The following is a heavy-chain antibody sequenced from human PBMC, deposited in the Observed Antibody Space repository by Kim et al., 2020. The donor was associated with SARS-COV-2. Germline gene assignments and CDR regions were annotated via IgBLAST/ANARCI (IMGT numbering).Heavy chain of an antibody. D-gene: IGHD3-16*02. Sequence: ASVKVSCKASGYTFTSYGISWVRQAPGQGLEWMGWISAYNGNTNYAPKLQGRVTMTTDTSTSTSYMELRSLRSDDTAVYYCARDRIMITFGGVIAKGFDYWGQGTLVTVSS. CDR1: GYTFTSYG. CDR3: ARDRIMITFGGVIAKGFDY. J-gene: IGHJ4*02. V-gene: IGHV1-18*04. CDR2: ISAYNGNT.